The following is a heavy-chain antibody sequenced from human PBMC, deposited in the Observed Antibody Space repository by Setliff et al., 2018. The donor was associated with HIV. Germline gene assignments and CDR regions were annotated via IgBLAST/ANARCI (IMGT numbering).Heavy chain of an antibody. CDR1: GDSISGYY. CDR2: IYETGST. D-gene: IGHD3-22*01. J-gene: IGHJ4*02. V-gene: IGHV4-59*12. CDR3: ARERVDSRLWGYLDY. Sequence: PSETLSLTCTVSGDSISGYYWSWIRQSPGKGLEWIGFIYETGSTYYNPSLKSRVSISIDTSKNQFSLRLTSVTAADTAVYYCARERVDSRLWGYLDYWGQGRLVTVSS.